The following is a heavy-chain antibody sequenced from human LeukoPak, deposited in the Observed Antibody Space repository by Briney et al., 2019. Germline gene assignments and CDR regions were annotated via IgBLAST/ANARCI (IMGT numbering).Heavy chain of an antibody. V-gene: IGHV3-49*04. CDR3: TRILLKWELPGSDAFDI. D-gene: IGHD1-26*01. Sequence: GGSLRISCAASGFTFSSYAMSWVRQAPGKGLEWVGFIGSKAYGATTEYAASLKDRFTISRDDSKRIAYLKVNSLKAEDTAVYYCTRILLKWELPGSDAFDIWGEGTMVTVSS. J-gene: IGHJ3*02. CDR1: GFTFSSYA. CDR2: IGSKAYGATT.